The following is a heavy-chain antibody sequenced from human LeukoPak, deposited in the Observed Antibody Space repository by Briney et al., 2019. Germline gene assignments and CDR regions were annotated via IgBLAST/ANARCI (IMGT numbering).Heavy chain of an antibody. Sequence: PGRSLRLSCAASGFTFSSYGMHWVRQAPGKGLEWVAVIWYDGSNKYYADSVKGRFTISRDNSKNTLYLQMNSLRAEDTAVYYCAKAGWLRFGYFDYWDQGTLVTVSS. CDR3: AKAGWLRFGYFDY. CDR2: IWYDGSNK. CDR1: GFTFSSYG. D-gene: IGHD5-12*01. V-gene: IGHV3-33*06. J-gene: IGHJ4*02.